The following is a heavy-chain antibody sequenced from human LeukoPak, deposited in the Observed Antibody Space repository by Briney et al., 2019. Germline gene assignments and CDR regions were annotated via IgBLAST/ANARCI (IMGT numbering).Heavy chain of an antibody. CDR3: ASQPGSGGQLDD. CDR2: IFHSGST. D-gene: IGHD2-8*02. V-gene: IGHV4-4*02. J-gene: IGHJ4*02. Sequence: GSLRLSCATSGLTFTNAWMSWVRQPPGKGLEWIGEIFHSGSTNYNPSLKSRVTISLDKSKNQFSLKLSSVTAADTAVYYCASQPGSGGQLDDWGQGTLVTVSS. CDR1: GLTFTNAW.